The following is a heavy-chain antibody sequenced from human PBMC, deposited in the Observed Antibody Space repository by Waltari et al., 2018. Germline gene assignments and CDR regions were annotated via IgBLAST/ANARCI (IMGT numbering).Heavy chain of an antibody. CDR1: GYTLTELS. CDR2: CEPEDGET. Sequence: QVQLVQSGAEVKKPGASVKVSCKVSGYTLTELSMHWVRQAPGKGLEWMGGCEPEDGETSYAQKFQGRVTRTEDTSTDTAYMELSSLRSEDTAVYYCATAAWSGYYRLGYGMDVWGQGTTVTVSS. CDR3: ATAAWSGYYRLGYGMDV. D-gene: IGHD3-3*01. J-gene: IGHJ6*02. V-gene: IGHV1-24*01.